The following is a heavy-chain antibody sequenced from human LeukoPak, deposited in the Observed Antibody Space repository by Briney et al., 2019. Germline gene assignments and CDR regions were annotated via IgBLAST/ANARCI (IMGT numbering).Heavy chain of an antibody. CDR1: GGTGSSCA. CDR3: ARDPDPPYYDFWSGSTSGSYYMDV. D-gene: IGHD3-3*01. J-gene: IGHJ6*03. Sequence: ASVKVSCKGSGGTGSSCAISCGRQGTGQGPGRRGWSSAYNGNTNYAQKLQGRVTMTTDTSTSTAYMALRSLRSNDTAVYYCARDPDPPYYDFWSGSTSGSYYMDVWGKGTTVTVSS. V-gene: IGHV1-18*01. CDR2: SSAYNGNT.